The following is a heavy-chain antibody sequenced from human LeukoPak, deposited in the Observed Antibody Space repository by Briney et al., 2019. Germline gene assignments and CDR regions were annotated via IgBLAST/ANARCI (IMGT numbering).Heavy chain of an antibody. J-gene: IGHJ4*02. CDR2: ISGYGGST. Sequence: GGSLRLSCAVSGFTFSSYAMSWVRQAPGKGLEWVSGISGYGGSTYYADSVKGRFTISRDNSKNTLFLQMNSLRAEDTAVYYCAKDRAGYYYDSSGYYYASEFDYWGQGTLVTVSS. V-gene: IGHV3-23*01. CDR1: GFTFSSYA. CDR3: AKDRAGYYYDSSGYYYASEFDY. D-gene: IGHD3-22*01.